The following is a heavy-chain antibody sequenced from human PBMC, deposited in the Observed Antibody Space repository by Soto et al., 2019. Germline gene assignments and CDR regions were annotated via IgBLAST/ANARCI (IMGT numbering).Heavy chain of an antibody. J-gene: IGHJ5*02. V-gene: IGHV1-69*13. CDR1: GGTFSSYA. CDR3: ARGRTTIEGIDWFDP. Sequence: SVKVSCKASGGTFSSYAISWVRQAPGQGLEWMGGIIPIFGTANYAQKFQGRVTITADESTSTAYMELSSLRSEDTAVYYCARGRTTIEGIDWFDPWGQGTLVTVSS. CDR2: IIPIFGTA. D-gene: IGHD5-12*01.